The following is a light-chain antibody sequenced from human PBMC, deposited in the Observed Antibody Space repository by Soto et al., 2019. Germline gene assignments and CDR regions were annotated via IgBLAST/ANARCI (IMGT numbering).Light chain of an antibody. CDR3: QQRSNWPKIT. CDR1: QSVSSRY. CDR2: DTS. J-gene: IGKJ5*01. Sequence: EILLTQYPGTLSLSPGERATLSCRASQSVSSRYLAWYQQKPGHAPRLLIYDTSNRATGIPASFSGSGSGTDFTLTISSLETEDFAVYYCQQRSNWPKITFGHGTRLEIK. V-gene: IGKV3-11*01.